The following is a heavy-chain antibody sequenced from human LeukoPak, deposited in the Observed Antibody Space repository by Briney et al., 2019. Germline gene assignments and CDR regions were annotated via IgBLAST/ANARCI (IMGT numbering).Heavy chain of an antibody. J-gene: IGHJ6*02. CDR1: AVSGSSNSAA. CDR2: TYYRSKGYN. V-gene: IGHV6-1*01. CDR3: ARGDLSYYYGMDV. D-gene: IGHD1-26*01. Sequence: SQTLSLTCAISAVSGSSNSAAWHGIRQSPSRGLECRGRTYYRSKGYNDYAVSVKSRITINPATSKNQFSLQLNSVTPEDTAVYYCARGDLSYYYGMDVWGQGTTVTVSS.